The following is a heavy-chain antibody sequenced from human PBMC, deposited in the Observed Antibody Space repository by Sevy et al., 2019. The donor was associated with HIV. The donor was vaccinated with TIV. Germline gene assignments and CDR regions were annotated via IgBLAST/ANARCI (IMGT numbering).Heavy chain of an antibody. Sequence: ASVKVSCKASGFAFTSSAVQWVRQARGQRLEWIGWIVVGSGHTNYAQKFQERVTITRDMSTSTAYMELSSLRSEDTAVYYCAAGYYDSSGSLDYWGQGTLVTVSS. CDR2: IVVGSGHT. V-gene: IGHV1-58*01. CDR3: AAGYYDSSGSLDY. CDR1: GFAFTSSA. J-gene: IGHJ4*02. D-gene: IGHD3-22*01.